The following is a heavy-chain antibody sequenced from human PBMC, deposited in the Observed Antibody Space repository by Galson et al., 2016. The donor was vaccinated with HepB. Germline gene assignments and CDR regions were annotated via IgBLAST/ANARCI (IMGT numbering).Heavy chain of an antibody. D-gene: IGHD4-11*01. Sequence: SLRLSFAASGFNFITTWMHWVRQAPGKGLEWVSGISWNSGSIDYADSVKGRFTISRDNAKNSLYLQMNSLRTEDTALYYCTKDTRPRMAPRSDSICGMDVWGQGTTVTVSS. CDR1: GFNFITTW. V-gene: IGHV3-9*01. J-gene: IGHJ6*02. CDR3: TKDTRPRMAPRSDSICGMDV. CDR2: ISWNSGSI.